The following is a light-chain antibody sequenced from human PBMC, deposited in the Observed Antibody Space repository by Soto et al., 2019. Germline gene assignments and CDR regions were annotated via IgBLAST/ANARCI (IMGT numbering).Light chain of an antibody. J-gene: IGKJ1*01. CDR1: QDINSY. CDR3: QQYNHYWT. V-gene: IGKV1-9*01. Sequence: IGDRVTITCRASQDINSYLAWYQQKPGKAPNLLIYEASILQRGVPSRFSGSNSGTDFTLTISSLQAEDFATDDCQQYNHYWTFGQGTKVDIK. CDR2: EAS.